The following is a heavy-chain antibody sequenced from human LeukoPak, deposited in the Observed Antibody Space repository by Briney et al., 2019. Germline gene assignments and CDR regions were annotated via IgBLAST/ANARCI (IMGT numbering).Heavy chain of an antibody. CDR1: GFTFGDYA. CDR2: IRSKAYGGTT. Sequence: GRSLRLSCTASGFTFGDYAMSWFRQAPGKGLEWVGFIRSKAYGGTTEYAASVKGRFTISRDDSKSIAYLQMNSLKTEDTAVYYCTKPPRGHYYYYYMDVWGKGTTVTVSS. J-gene: IGHJ6*03. V-gene: IGHV3-49*03. CDR3: TKPPRGHYYYYYMDV.